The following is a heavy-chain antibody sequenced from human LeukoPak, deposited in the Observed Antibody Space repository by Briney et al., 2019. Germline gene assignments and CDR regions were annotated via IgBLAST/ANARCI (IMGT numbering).Heavy chain of an antibody. CDR2: ISAYNGNT. CDR3: ARSPGLSFDY. CDR1: GYTFPSYD. Sequence: GASVTVSCKASGYTFPSYDISWVRQAPGQGLECMGWISAYNGNTNYAQKLQGRVTMTTDTSTSTAYMELRSLRSDDTAVYYCARSPGLSFDYWGQGTLVTVSS. J-gene: IGHJ4*02. V-gene: IGHV1-18*01. D-gene: IGHD6-19*01.